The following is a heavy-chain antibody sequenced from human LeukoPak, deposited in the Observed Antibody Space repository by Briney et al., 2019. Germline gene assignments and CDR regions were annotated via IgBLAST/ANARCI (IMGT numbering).Heavy chain of an antibody. CDR3: AKDQWLGRSYYGMDV. D-gene: IGHD6-19*01. CDR2: TNWDGSST. Sequence: GSLRLSCAASGFRFSSYWMLWVRQAPGKGLVWVSRTNWDGSSTAYADSVKGRFTISRDNSKNTMYLQMNSLRAEDTAIYYCAKDQWLGRSYYGMDVWGQGTTVTVSS. J-gene: IGHJ6*02. CDR1: GFRFSSYW. V-gene: IGHV3-74*01.